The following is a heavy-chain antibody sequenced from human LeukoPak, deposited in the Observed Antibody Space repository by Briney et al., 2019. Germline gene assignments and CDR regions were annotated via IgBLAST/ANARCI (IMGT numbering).Heavy chain of an antibody. V-gene: IGHV1-69*05. Sequence: ASVKVSCKASGGTFSSYAISWVRQAPGQGLEWMGRIIPIFGTANCAQKFQGRVTITTDESTSTAYMELSSLRSEDTAVYYCARDCSGGSCYSLFGFYYYMDVWGKGTTVTVSS. J-gene: IGHJ6*03. D-gene: IGHD2-15*01. CDR2: IIPIFGTA. CDR3: ARDCSGGSCYSLFGFYYYMDV. CDR1: GGTFSSYA.